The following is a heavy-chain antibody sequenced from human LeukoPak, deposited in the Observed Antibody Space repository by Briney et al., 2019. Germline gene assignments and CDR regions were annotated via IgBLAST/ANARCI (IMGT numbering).Heavy chain of an antibody. CDR2: ISGSGDST. CDR1: GFTFSSYA. V-gene: IGHV3-23*01. Sequence: PGGSLRLSCAASGFTFSSYAMSWVRQAPGKGLEWVSAISGSGDSTYYADSVKGRFTISRDNSKNTLYLQMNSLRAEDTAVYYCAKNQVRYYDSSGYYYGVFDYWGQGTLVTVSS. J-gene: IGHJ4*02. CDR3: AKNQVRYYDSSGYYYGVFDY. D-gene: IGHD3-22*01.